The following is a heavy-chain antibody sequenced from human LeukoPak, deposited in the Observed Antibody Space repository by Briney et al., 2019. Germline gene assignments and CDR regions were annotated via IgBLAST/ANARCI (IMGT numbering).Heavy chain of an antibody. CDR3: ACQSRAYYDSXGCSRDY. CDR1: GGTFSSYA. D-gene: IGHD3-22*01. CDR2: IIPIFGTA. Sequence: GASVKVSCKASGGTFSSYAISWVRQAPGQGLEWMGGIIPIFGTANYAQKFQGRVTITADESTSTAYMELSSLRAEDTAVYYCACQSRAYYDSXGCSRDYWGQGTLVTVSS. J-gene: IGHJ4*02. V-gene: IGHV1-69*13.